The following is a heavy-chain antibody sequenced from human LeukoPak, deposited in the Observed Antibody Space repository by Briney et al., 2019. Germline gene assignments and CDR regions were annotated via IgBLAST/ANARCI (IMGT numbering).Heavy chain of an antibody. J-gene: IGHJ4*02. D-gene: IGHD5-18*01. Sequence: ASVKVSCKASGYAFTGYYMHWVRQAPGQGLEWMGWINPDSGGTNYAQKFQGRVTMTRDTSISTTYMELSRLRSDDTAVYYCARDRKSGYSYGRFDYWGQGTLVTVSS. CDR1: GYAFTGYY. CDR2: INPDSGGT. CDR3: ARDRKSGYSYGRFDY. V-gene: IGHV1-2*02.